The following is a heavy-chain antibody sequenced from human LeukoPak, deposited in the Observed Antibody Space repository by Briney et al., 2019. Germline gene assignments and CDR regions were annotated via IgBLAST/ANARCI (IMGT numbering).Heavy chain of an antibody. V-gene: IGHV3-30*04. CDR2: ISNDGTYK. Sequence: GGSLRLSCAASGFTFSSYAMHWVRQAPDKWLEYVAVISNDGTYKYYGASVKGRFSISRDNSKNTLYLQMDSLRSEDTAVYSCTRKSGGSQRKMDDWFDPWGQGTLVIVSS. D-gene: IGHD3-10*01. CDR3: TRKSGGSQRKMDDWFDP. J-gene: IGHJ5*02. CDR1: GFTFSSYA.